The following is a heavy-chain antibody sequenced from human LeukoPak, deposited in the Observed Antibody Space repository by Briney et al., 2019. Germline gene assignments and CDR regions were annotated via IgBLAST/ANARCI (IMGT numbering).Heavy chain of an antibody. CDR1: GFTFSSYA. CDR2: ISGSGGTT. Sequence: GGSLRLSCAASGFTFSSYAMSWVRQAPGKGLEWVSVISGSGGTTYYADSVKGRFTISRDNSKNTLYLQMNSLRAEDTAVYYCAKKDIPGIAAAGAFDYWGQGTLVTVSS. D-gene: IGHD6-13*01. V-gene: IGHV3-23*01. J-gene: IGHJ4*02. CDR3: AKKDIPGIAAAGAFDY.